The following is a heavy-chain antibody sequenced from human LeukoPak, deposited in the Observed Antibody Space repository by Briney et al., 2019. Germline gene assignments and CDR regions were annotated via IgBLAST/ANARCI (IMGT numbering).Heavy chain of an antibody. Sequence: PGGPLRLSCAASGFSHSDFYITWIRQAPRKGLEWVSYASNGAGNTLLNADSVKGRFTVFRDYAKNSMYLQMNSLRTEDTAVYFCARDVSNKGHDYWGQGTLVTVSP. CDR2: ASNGAGNTL. V-gene: IGHV3-11*01. CDR3: ARDVSNKGHDY. CDR1: GFSHSDFY. D-gene: IGHD2-8*01. J-gene: IGHJ4*02.